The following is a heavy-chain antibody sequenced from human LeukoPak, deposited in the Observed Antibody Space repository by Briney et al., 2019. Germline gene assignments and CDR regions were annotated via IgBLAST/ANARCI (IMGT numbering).Heavy chain of an antibody. J-gene: IGHJ6*02. CDR3: ARDRWLQFDRYFYGMDV. CDR2: ISSGGSTI. D-gene: IGHD5-24*01. CDR1: GFTLSSYE. V-gene: IGHV3-48*03. Sequence: GGSLRLSCAASGFTLSSYEMNWVRQAPGKGLEWVSYISSGGSTIYYADSVKGRFTISRVNAKNSLYLQMSSLTAEDTAVYFCARDRWLQFDRYFYGMDVWGQGTTVTVSS.